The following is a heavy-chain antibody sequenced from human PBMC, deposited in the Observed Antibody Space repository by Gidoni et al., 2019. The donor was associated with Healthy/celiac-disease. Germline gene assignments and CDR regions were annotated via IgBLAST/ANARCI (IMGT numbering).Heavy chain of an antibody. Sequence: QVQLHQWGAGLLKPSETLSLTCAVYGGSFSGYYWSWIRQPPGKGLEWIGEINHSGSTNYNPSLKSRVTISVDTSKNQFSLKLSSVTAADTAVYYCARGGLGGYFDYWGQGTLVTVSS. V-gene: IGHV4-34*01. CDR1: GGSFSGYY. CDR2: INHSGST. CDR3: ARGGLGGYFDY. J-gene: IGHJ4*02.